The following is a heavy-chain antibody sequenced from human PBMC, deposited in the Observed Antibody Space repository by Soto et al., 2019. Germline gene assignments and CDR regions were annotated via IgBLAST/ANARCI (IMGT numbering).Heavy chain of an antibody. D-gene: IGHD2-8*01. J-gene: IGHJ6*02. V-gene: IGHV1-69*12. CDR1: GGTFSSSA. CDR2: IIPIFGTA. Sequence: QVQLVQSGAEVKKPGSSVKVSCKASGGTFSSSAISWVRQAPGQGLEWMGGIIPIFGTAEYAQKFQGRVTITADESTSPDFMEVSSLGSEDTAVYYCASNGESYYYYGMDVWGQGTTVTVSS. CDR3: ASNGESYYYYGMDV.